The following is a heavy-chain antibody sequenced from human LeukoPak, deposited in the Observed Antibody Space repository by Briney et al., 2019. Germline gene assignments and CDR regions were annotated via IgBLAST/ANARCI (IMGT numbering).Heavy chain of an antibody. V-gene: IGHV3-7*04. CDR3: ARDSGLRAFDL. CDR2: IKQDESAR. Sequence: PGGSLRLSCAASGFPFSVYWMSWARQAPRKGLEWVANIKQDESARYYVDSVGGRFTISRDNAKSSLSLQMNSLRVDDTAVYYCARDSGLRAFDLLGRGTLVTVSS. CDR1: GFPFSVYW. J-gene: IGHJ2*01. D-gene: IGHD3-10*01.